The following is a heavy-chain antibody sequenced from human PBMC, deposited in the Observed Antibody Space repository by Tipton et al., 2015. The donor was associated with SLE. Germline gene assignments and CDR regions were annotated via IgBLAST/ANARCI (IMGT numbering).Heavy chain of an antibody. Sequence: GSLRLSCAASGFTFSSYSMNWVRQAPGKGLEWVSSISSSSSCIYYADSVKGRFTISRDNAKNSLHLQMNSLRAEDTAVYYCARDLNYDFWSGSLGYWGQGTLVTVSS. V-gene: IGHV3-21*01. CDR1: GFTFSSYS. CDR2: ISSSSSCI. D-gene: IGHD3-3*01. CDR3: ARDLNYDFWSGSLGY. J-gene: IGHJ4*02.